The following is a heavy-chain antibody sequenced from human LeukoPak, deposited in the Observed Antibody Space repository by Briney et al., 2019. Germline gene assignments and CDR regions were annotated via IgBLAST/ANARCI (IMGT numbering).Heavy chain of an antibody. CDR1: GFTFSSYS. CDR2: ISSSSSYI. J-gene: IGHJ3*02. Sequence: RGSLRLSCAASGFTFSSYSMNWVRQAPGKGLEWVSSISSSSSYIYYADSVKGRFTISRDNAKNSLYLQMNSLRAEDTAVYYCARHGSEDNWNDADAFDIWGQGTMVTVSS. D-gene: IGHD1-20*01. V-gene: IGHV3-21*01. CDR3: ARHGSEDNWNDADAFDI.